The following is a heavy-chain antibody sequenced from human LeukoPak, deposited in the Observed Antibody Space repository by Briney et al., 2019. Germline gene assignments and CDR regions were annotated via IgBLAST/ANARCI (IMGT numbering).Heavy chain of an antibody. V-gene: IGHV3-23*01. D-gene: IGHD6-19*01. Sequence: PGGSLRLSCAASGFTFSTYAMSWVCQAPGKGLNWVSTITGSGGTTYYADSVKGRFTISRDNSKNTLYLQMNSLRAEDTAVYYCARDHSGWYGYYYYGMDVWGQGTTVTVSS. J-gene: IGHJ6*02. CDR2: ITGSGGTT. CDR3: ARDHSGWYGYYYYGMDV. CDR1: GFTFSTYA.